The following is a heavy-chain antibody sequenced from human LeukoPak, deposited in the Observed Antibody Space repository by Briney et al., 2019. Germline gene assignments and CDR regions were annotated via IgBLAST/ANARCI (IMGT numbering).Heavy chain of an antibody. Sequence: GGSLRLSCAASGFTFSSYGMHWVRQAPGKGLEWVAVIWYDGSNKYYADSVKGRFTISRDNSNNTLYLQMNILRPEDTAVYYCAKEACSGGSCYETYWGQGTLVTVSS. CDR1: GFTFSSYG. CDR2: IWYDGSNK. D-gene: IGHD2-15*01. CDR3: AKEACSGGSCYETY. J-gene: IGHJ4*02. V-gene: IGHV3-33*06.